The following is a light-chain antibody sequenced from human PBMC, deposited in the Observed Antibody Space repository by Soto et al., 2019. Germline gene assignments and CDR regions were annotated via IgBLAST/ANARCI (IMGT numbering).Light chain of an antibody. J-gene: IGKJ1*01. CDR1: QSISSW. CDR2: DAS. Sequence: DIQITQSPSIRCASVGDRVTITCRASQSISSWLAWYQQKLGKAPKILIYDASSLESGVPSRFTGSGAGTEFTRTISSLQPDDVATAYCQQYNSYSWTFGQGTQVDIK. CDR3: QQYNSYSWT. V-gene: IGKV1-5*01.